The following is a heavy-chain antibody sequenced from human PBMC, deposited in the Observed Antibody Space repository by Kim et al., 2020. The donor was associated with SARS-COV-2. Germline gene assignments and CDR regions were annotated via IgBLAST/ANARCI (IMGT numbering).Heavy chain of an antibody. CDR2: ISGSGGSN. V-gene: IGHV3-23*01. J-gene: IGHJ4*02. CDR3: EKDTPLEGDYYDGSGYYWDY. D-gene: IGHD3-22*01. CDR1: GFTFSSYA. Sequence: GGSLRLSCAASGFTFSSYAMSWVRQAPGKGLEWVSAISGSGGSNYYADSVKGRFTISRDNSKNTLYLKMNSLRAGDTAVYYCEKDTPLEGDYYDGSGYYWDYMGQGALGTVSS.